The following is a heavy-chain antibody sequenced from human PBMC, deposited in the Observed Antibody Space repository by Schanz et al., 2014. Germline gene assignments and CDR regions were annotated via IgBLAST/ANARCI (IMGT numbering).Heavy chain of an antibody. J-gene: IGHJ3*02. Sequence: QVQLVQSGGEVKKPGASATVSCKASGYTFNNHGISWVRQAPGQGPELMGWINAHTGNTQYAQKFQGRVNMTRDTVTTTVHLELTRLRTDDTAIYYCARVHIATYHYNSPGAFDIWGQGTRVTVSS. CDR1: GYTFNNHG. V-gene: IGHV1-18*01. CDR3: ARVHIATYHYNSPGAFDI. CDR2: INAHTGNT. D-gene: IGHD3-10*01.